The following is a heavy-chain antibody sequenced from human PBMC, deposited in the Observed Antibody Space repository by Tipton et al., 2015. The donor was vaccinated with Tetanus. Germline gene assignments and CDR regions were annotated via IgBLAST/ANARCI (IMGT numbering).Heavy chain of an antibody. J-gene: IGHJ3*02. Sequence: VQSGAEVKKPGASVKVSCKASGYTFTSYGISWVRQAPGQGLEWMGWIIAYNGNTNYAQKLQGRVTMTPDPSTSTAYMELRSLRSDDTAVYFCARVYYYDSSGYAFDIWGQGTMVTVSS. CDR3: ARVYYYDSSGYAFDI. V-gene: IGHV1-18*04. CDR2: IIAYNGNT. D-gene: IGHD3-22*01. CDR1: GYTFTSYG.